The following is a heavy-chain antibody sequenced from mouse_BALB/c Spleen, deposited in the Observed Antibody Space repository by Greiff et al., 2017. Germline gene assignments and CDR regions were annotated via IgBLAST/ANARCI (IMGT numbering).Heavy chain of an antibody. Sequence: QVQLQQSGADLAKPGASVKISCTASGYTFTNYWMHWVNQRPGQGLEWIGYINPSTGYSEYNQKFKDKATLTADKSSSTAYMQLSSLTSEDSAVYYGTRSGGLRRAMDYWGQGTSVTVSA. V-gene: IGHV1-7*01. CDR1: GYTFTNYW. D-gene: IGHD2-4*01. CDR3: TRSGGLRRAMDY. CDR2: INPSTGYS. J-gene: IGHJ4*01.